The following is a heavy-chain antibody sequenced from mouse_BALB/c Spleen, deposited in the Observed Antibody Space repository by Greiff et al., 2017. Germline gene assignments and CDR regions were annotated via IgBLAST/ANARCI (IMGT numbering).Heavy chain of an antibody. CDR3: NEGWGLRSSGY. CDR1: GFNIKDYY. D-gene: IGHD6-1*01. CDR2: IDPENGDT. J-gene: IGHJ2*01. V-gene: IGHV14-4*02. Sequence: EVQLQQSGAELVRSGASVKLSCTASGFNIKDYYMHWVKQRPEQGLEWIGWIDPENGDTEYAPKFQGKATMTADTSSNTAYLQLSSLTSEDTAVYYCNEGWGLRSSGYWGQGTTLTVSS.